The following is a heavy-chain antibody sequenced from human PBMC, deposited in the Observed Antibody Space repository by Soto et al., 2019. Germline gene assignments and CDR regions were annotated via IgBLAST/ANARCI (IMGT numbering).Heavy chain of an antibody. CDR3: ARGDRPFDY. Sequence: EVQLLESGGGLVQPGESLRLSCAASGFTFSSYAMSWVRQAPGKGLEWVSTISGSGGGTYYADSVKGRFTISRDNFKNTLYLQMNSLRVEDTAVYYCARGDRPFDYWGQRTLVTVSS. V-gene: IGHV3-23*01. D-gene: IGHD3-16*01. J-gene: IGHJ4*02. CDR1: GFTFSSYA. CDR2: ISGSGGGT.